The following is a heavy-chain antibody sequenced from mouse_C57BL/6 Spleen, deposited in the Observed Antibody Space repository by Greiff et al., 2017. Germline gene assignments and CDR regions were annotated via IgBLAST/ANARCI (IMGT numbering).Heavy chain of an antibody. CDR1: GYAFSSYW. J-gene: IGHJ2*01. V-gene: IGHV1-80*01. CDR2: IYPGDGDT. CDR3: ARYYSNPYYFDY. D-gene: IGHD2-5*01. Sequence: QVQLQQSGAELVKPGASVKISCTASGYAFSSYWLTWVKQRPGKGLEWIGQIYPGDGDTNYNGKFKGQATLTADKSSSTAYMQLSSLTSEDSAVYFCARYYSNPYYFDYWGQGTTLTVSS.